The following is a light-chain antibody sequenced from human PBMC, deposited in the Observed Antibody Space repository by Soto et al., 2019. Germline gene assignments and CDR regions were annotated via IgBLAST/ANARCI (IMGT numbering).Light chain of an antibody. Sequence: EIVLTPSPGTLSLSPGERATLSCRASQSVSSNYLAWYQQKPGQAPRLLLYGASTRATGIPARFSGSGSGTEFILTISSLQSEDFAVYYCQQYNNRPPLTFGGGTKVDIK. CDR2: GAS. CDR3: QQYNNRPPLT. V-gene: IGKV3-15*01. J-gene: IGKJ4*01. CDR1: QSVSSN.